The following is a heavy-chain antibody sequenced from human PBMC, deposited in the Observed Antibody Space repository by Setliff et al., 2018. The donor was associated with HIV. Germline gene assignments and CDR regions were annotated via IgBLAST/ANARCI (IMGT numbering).Heavy chain of an antibody. V-gene: IGHV3-23*01. Sequence: PGGSLRLSCAASGFTFSTSAMHWVRQTPGKGLEWVSSITGSGDRTYYADSVKGRFTYSRDNSKNTLNLQMSSLRADDTAVYYCARDCHGVVTSCDGFDVWGQGTTVTVSS. CDR3: ARDCHGVVTSCDGFDV. CDR1: GFTFSTSA. J-gene: IGHJ3*01. CDR2: ITGSGDRT. D-gene: IGHD2-15*01.